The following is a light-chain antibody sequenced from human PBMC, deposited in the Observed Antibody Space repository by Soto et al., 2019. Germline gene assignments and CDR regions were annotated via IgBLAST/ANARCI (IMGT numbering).Light chain of an antibody. CDR1: SSNIGSNV. V-gene: IGLV1-44*01. CDR2: NNN. Sequence: QSVLTQPPSASGTPGQRVTISCSGGSSNIGSNVVNWYQQLPGAAPKLLIYNNNQPPSGVPDRFSGSKSGTSASLAITGLQSEDEADYYCLAWDDNPDGPVFGGGTKLTVL. CDR3: LAWDDNPDGPV. J-gene: IGLJ3*02.